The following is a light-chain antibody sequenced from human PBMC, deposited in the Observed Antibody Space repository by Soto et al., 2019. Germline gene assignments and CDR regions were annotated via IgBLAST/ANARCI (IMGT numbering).Light chain of an antibody. CDR2: GAS. V-gene: IGKV3-15*01. CDR1: QSVSSN. Sequence: EIVMTQSPATLSVSPGERATLSCRASQSVSSNLAWDQQKPGQAPRLLIYGASTRATGIPARFSGSGSGTEFTLTISSLQSEDFAVYYCQQYNNWSPYTFGQGTKLESK. J-gene: IGKJ2*01. CDR3: QQYNNWSPYT.